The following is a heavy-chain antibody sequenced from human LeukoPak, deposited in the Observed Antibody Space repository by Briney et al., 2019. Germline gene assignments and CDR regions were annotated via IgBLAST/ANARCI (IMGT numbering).Heavy chain of an antibody. CDR2: ISYDGSNK. CDR3: AKDRSYSSGWCGNWFDP. D-gene: IGHD6-19*01. Sequence: GGSLRLSCAASGFTFSSYDMHWVRQAPGKGLEWVAVISYDGSNKYYADSVKGRFTISRDNSKNTLYLQMNSLRAEDTAVYYCAKDRSYSSGWCGNWFDPWGQGTLVTVSS. J-gene: IGHJ5*02. CDR1: GFTFSSYD. V-gene: IGHV3-30*18.